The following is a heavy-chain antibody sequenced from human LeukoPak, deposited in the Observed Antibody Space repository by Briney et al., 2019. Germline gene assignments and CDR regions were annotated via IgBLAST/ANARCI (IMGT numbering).Heavy chain of an antibody. CDR1: GFTFSSYR. CDR3: ARHPVGSTSHNWFDP. D-gene: IGHD2-2*01. CDR2: ISSSSSYI. J-gene: IGHJ5*02. Sequence: NPGGSLRLSCAASGFTFSSYRMNWVRQAPGKGLEWVSSISSSSSYIYYADSVKGRFSISRDNAKNSLYLQMNSLRAEDTAVYYCARHPVGSTSHNWFDPWGQGTLVTVSS. V-gene: IGHV3-21*01.